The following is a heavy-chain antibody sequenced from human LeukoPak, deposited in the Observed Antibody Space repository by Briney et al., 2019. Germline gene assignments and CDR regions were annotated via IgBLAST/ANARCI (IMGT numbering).Heavy chain of an antibody. Sequence: GGSLRLSCAVSGFSFSSYAMSWVRQAPGKGLEYVSVISSNGDSKYYADSVKGRFTISRDNSKNTLYLQMGSLRADDMAVYFCVRGPRRNGYNRPFDYWGQGALVTVSS. CDR2: ISSNGDSK. D-gene: IGHD5-24*01. CDR3: VRGPRRNGYNRPFDY. J-gene: IGHJ4*02. CDR1: GFSFSSYA. V-gene: IGHV3-64*02.